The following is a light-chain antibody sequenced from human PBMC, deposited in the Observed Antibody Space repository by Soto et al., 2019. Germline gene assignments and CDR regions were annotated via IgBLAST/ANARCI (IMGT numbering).Light chain of an antibody. CDR1: SSDIGGYNF. V-gene: IGLV2-14*01. Sequence: QSALTQPASVSGSPGQSITISCTGTSSDIGGYNFVSWYHQHPGKAPKLLIYAVTNRPSGIPDRFSGSKSGNTASLTISGLLAEDGADYYCASYTTSSILVFGGGIKVTVL. CDR2: AVT. J-gene: IGLJ2*01. CDR3: ASYTTSSILV.